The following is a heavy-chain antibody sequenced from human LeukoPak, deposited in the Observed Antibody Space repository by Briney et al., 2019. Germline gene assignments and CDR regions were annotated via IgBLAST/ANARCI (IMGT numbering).Heavy chain of an antibody. V-gene: IGHV1-18*01. CDR2: ISAYNGNT. Sequence: GASVKVSCKASGYTFTSYGISWVRHAPGQGHEWMGWISAYNGNTNYAQKLQGRVTIPTTTATSTAYRTQRSLRSKLRAVNTGAKTGDCCGYAVNCYNGMDYWGQGTTVTVSS. CDR1: GYTFTSYG. D-gene: IGHD3-22*01. J-gene: IGHJ6*02. CDR3: AKTGDCCGYAVNCYNGMDY.